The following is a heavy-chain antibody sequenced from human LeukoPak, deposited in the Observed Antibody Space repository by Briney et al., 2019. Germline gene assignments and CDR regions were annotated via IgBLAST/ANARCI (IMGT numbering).Heavy chain of an antibody. CDR3: AKDADIVVVPAARASYKYYYYYGMDV. J-gene: IGHJ6*02. Sequence: GGSLRLSCSASGFPFSSYGMHWVRQAPGKGLEWVAVISYDGSNKYYADSVKGRFTISRDNSKNTLYLQMNSLRAEDTAVYYCAKDADIVVVPAARASYKYYYYYGMDVWGQGTTVTVSS. CDR1: GFPFSSYG. D-gene: IGHD2-2*01. V-gene: IGHV3-30*18. CDR2: ISYDGSNK.